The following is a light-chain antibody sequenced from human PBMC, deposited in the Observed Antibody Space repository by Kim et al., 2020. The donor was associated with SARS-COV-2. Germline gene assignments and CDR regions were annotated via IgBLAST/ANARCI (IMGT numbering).Light chain of an antibody. Sequence: SSELTQDPAVSVALGQTVSITCQGDSLRSYYASWYQQKPGQAPVLVIYGKNNRPSGIPDRFSGSSSGNTASLTITGAQAEDEADYYCNSRDSSGNHHVVF. J-gene: IGLJ2*01. CDR2: GKN. CDR3: NSRDSSGNHHVV. V-gene: IGLV3-19*01. CDR1: SLRSYY.